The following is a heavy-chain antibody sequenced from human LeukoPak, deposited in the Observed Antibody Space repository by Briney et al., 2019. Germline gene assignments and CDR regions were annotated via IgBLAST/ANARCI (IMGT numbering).Heavy chain of an antibody. CDR2: IDPNSGGT. J-gene: IGHJ5*02. CDR1: GYTFTGYY. CDR3: ARGAAAGSDWFDP. D-gene: IGHD6-13*01. V-gene: IGHV1-2*02. Sequence: EASVKVSCKPSGYTFTGYYIHWVRQAPGQGLEWMGWIDPNSGGTNYAQKFQGRVTMTRDTSISTAYMELSRLRSDDTAVYYCARGAAAGSDWFDPWGQGTLVTVSS.